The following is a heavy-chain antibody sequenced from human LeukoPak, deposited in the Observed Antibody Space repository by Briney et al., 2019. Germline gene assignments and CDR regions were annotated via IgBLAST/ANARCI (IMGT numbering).Heavy chain of an antibody. D-gene: IGHD1-26*01. CDR3: ARVGSGSRSDWFDP. V-gene: IGHV1-69*04. Sequence: ASVKLSCKASRGPFTSSAISCVPQAPGHSLEWRGRIIPILGIANYAQKLQGRVTITADKSTSTADMELSSLRSEDTAVYYCARVGSGSRSDWFDPWGQGTLVTVSS. CDR2: IIPILGIA. J-gene: IGHJ5*02. CDR1: RGPFTSSA.